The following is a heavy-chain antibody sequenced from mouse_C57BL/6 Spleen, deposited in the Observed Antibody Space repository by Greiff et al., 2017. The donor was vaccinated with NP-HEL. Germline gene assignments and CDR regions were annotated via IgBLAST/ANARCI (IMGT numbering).Heavy chain of an antibody. CDR2: IYPGDGDT. D-gene: IGHD3-2*02. CDR3: ATPAQADYAMDY. Sequence: QVQLKESGAELVKPGASVKISCKASGYAFSSYWMNWVKQRPGKGLEWIGQIYPGDGDTNYNGKFKGKATLTADKSSSTAYMQLSSLTSEDSAVYFCATPAQADYAMDYWGQGTSVTVSS. CDR1: GYAFSSYW. J-gene: IGHJ4*01. V-gene: IGHV1-80*01.